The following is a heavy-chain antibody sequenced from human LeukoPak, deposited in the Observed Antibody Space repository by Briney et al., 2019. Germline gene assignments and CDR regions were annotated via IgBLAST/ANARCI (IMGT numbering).Heavy chain of an antibody. Sequence: SETLSLTCTVSGGSISSYYWSWIRQPPGKGREWIGYIYYSGSTNYNPSLKSRVTISVDTSKNQFSLKLSSVTAADTAVYYCARGLRITMTYYFDYWGQGTLVTVSS. D-gene: IGHD3-22*01. J-gene: IGHJ4*02. CDR3: ARGLRITMTYYFDY. CDR1: GGSISSYY. V-gene: IGHV4-59*12. CDR2: IYYSGST.